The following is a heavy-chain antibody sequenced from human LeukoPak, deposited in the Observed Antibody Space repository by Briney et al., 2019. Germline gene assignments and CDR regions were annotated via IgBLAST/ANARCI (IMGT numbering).Heavy chain of an antibody. Sequence: GRSLRLSCAASGFTFSSYAMHWVRQAPGKGLEWVAVISYDGSNKYYADSVKGRFTISRDNSKNTLYLQMNSPRAEDTAVYYCARDTGGMDVWGQGTTVTVSS. CDR2: ISYDGSNK. CDR3: ARDTGGMDV. J-gene: IGHJ6*02. CDR1: GFTFSSYA. D-gene: IGHD1-26*01. V-gene: IGHV3-30-3*01.